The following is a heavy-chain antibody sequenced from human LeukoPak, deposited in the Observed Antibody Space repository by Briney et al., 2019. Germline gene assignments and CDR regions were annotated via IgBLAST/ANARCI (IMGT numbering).Heavy chain of an antibody. D-gene: IGHD3-10*01. CDR3: ARDSFYYGSGSQNIFDY. Sequence: PGGSLRLSCAASGFTFDDYGMSWVRQAPGKGLEWVSGINWNGGSTGYADSVKGRFTISRDNSKNTLYLQMNSLRAEDTAVYYCARDSFYYGSGSQNIFDYWGQGTLVTVSS. V-gene: IGHV3-20*04. J-gene: IGHJ4*02. CDR1: GFTFDDYG. CDR2: INWNGGST.